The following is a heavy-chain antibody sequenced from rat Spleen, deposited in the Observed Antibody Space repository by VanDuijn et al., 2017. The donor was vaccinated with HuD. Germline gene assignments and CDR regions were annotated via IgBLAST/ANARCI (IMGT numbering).Heavy chain of an antibody. Sequence: EVQLVESGGDLVQPGRSLKLSCAVSRFTFSDYAMAWVRQAPKKGLEWVATIIYDGTSTYYRDSVKGRFTISRDNAKSTLYLQLDGLRSEDTATYYCARHDGKYGGYSDYFDHWGQGVMVTVSS. D-gene: IGHD1-11*01. CDR2: IIYDGTST. CDR3: ARHDGKYGGYSDYFDH. CDR1: RFTFSDYA. J-gene: IGHJ2*01. V-gene: IGHV5-17*01.